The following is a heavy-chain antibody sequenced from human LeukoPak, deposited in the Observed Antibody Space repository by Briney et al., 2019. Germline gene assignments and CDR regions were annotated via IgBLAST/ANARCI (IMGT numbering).Heavy chain of an antibody. CDR2: LSGSGSNK. CDR1: GFTFRNYA. V-gene: IGHV3-23*01. CDR3: ARGSSAFYYLDY. D-gene: IGHD6-13*01. Sequence: PGGSLKLSCVVSGFTFRNYAMSWVRQAPGKGLGWVSTLSGSGSNKEYADAVKGRFTISRDNSKNTVYLQMNSLRAEDTAIYYCARGSSAFYYLDYWGQGTLVTVSS. J-gene: IGHJ4*02.